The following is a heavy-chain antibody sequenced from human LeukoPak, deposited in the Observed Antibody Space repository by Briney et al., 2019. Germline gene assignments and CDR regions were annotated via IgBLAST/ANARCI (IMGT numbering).Heavy chain of an antibody. V-gene: IGHV3-69-1*01. CDR3: AGRFAYMDV. CDR2: ITMSSHV. Sequence: GGSLRLSCAASGFTFSVYTMNWVRQAPGKGLEWVSSITMSSHVYYADSVKGRFSISRDNANNSLYLQINSLRAEVTAVYYCAGRFAYMDVWSKGATVTVSS. J-gene: IGHJ6*03. CDR1: GFTFSVYT.